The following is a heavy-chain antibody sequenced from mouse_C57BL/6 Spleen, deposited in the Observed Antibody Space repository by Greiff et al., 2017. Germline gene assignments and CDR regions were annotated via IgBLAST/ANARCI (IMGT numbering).Heavy chain of an antibody. CDR1: GYTFTSYW. CDR2: IDPSDSYT. V-gene: IGHV1-69*01. Sequence: VQLQQPGAELVMPGASVKLSCKASGYTFTSYWMHWVKQRPGQGLEWIGEIDPSDSYTNYNQKFKGKSTLTVDKSSSTAYMQLSSLTSEDSAVYYCASKGGRYAMDYWGQGTSVTVSS. J-gene: IGHJ4*01. CDR3: ASKGGRYAMDY.